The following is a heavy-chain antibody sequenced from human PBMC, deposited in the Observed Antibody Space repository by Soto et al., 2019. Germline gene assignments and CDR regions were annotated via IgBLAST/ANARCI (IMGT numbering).Heavy chain of an antibody. D-gene: IGHD5-12*01. Sequence: EVQLVESGGGLVQPGRSLRLSCAASGFTFDDYAMHWVRQAPGKGVEWVSGISWNSGSIGYADSVKGRFTISRVNAKNSLYQQMNSLRAEDTALYYCAKDIGMATTIIGAFDIWGQGTIVTVSS. V-gene: IGHV3-9*01. CDR2: ISWNSGSI. J-gene: IGHJ3*02. CDR3: AKDIGMATTIIGAFDI. CDR1: GFTFDDYA.